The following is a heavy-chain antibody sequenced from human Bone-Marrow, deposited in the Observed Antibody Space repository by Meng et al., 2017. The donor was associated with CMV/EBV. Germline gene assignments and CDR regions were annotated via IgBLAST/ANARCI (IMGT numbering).Heavy chain of an antibody. CDR3: ARGRHIAARPFYY. D-gene: IGHD6-6*01. V-gene: IGHV4-34*01. Sequence: QVQLQQWGAGRLKPSETLSLTCAVYGGSFSGYYWSWIRQPPGKGLEWIGEINHSGSTNYNPSLKSRVTISVDTSKNQFSLKLSSVTAADTAVYYCARGRHIAARPFYYWGQGTLVTVSS. CDR1: GGSFSGYY. J-gene: IGHJ4*02. CDR2: INHSGST.